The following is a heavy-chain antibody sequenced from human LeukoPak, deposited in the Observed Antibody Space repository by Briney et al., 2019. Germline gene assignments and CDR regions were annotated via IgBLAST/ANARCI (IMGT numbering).Heavy chain of an antibody. CDR3: ARASDYGDYWGYYYYGMDV. CDR2: INHSGST. Sequence: PSETLSLTCAVYGGSFSGYYWSWIRQPPGKGLEWIGEINHSGSTNYNPSLKSRVTISVDTSENQFSLKLSSVTAADTAVYYCARASDYGDYWGYYYYGMDVWGQGTTVTVSS. J-gene: IGHJ6*02. V-gene: IGHV4-34*01. D-gene: IGHD4-17*01. CDR1: GGSFSGYY.